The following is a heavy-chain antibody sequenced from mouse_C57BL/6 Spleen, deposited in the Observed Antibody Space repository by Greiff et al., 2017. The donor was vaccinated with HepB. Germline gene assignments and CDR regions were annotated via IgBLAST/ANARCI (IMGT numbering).Heavy chain of an antibody. V-gene: IGHV1-64*01. D-gene: IGHD2-4*01. J-gene: IGHJ3*01. CDR2: IHPNSGST. CDR3: ARSENYDYPFAY. Sequence: QVQLHQPGAELVKPGASVKLSCKASGYTFTSYWMHWVKQRPGQGLEWIGMIHPNSGSTNYNEKFKSKATLTVDKSSSTAYMQLSSLTSEDSAVYYCARSENYDYPFAYWGQGTLVTVSA. CDR1: GYTFTSYW.